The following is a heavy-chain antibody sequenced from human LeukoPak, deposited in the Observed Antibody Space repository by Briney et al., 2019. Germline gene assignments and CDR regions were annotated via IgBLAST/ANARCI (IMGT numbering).Heavy chain of an antibody. CDR2: ITSDGRST. V-gene: IGHV3-74*01. D-gene: IGHD5-12*01. Sequence: GGSLRLSCAASGFTFSSYWMHWVRQAPGKGLVWLSRITSDGRSTSYADSVKGRFTISRDNAKNSLYLQMNSLRAEDTAVFYCARDGTYTDYDPDFDIWGQGTLVTVSS. J-gene: IGHJ4*02. CDR3: ARDGTYTDYDPDFDI. CDR1: GFTFSSYW.